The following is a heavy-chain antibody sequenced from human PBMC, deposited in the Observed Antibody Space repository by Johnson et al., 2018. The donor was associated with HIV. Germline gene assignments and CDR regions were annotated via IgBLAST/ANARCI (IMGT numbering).Heavy chain of an antibody. J-gene: IGHJ3*01. V-gene: IGHV3-33*08. CDR2: IWYDGSNR. Sequence: VQLVESGGGVVQPGRSLRLSCAASGFTFSSYSMHWVRQAPGKGLEWVAVIWYDGSNRYYPGSVKGRFTISRDNAKNSLYLQMNSLRAEDTAVYYCARDSMVRGVNAFDFWGQGTVVTVYS. D-gene: IGHD3-10*01. CDR1: GFTFSSYS. CDR3: ARDSMVRGVNAFDF.